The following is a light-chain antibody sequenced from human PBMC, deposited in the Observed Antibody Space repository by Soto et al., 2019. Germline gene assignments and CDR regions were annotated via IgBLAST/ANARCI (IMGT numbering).Light chain of an antibody. V-gene: IGKV3-20*01. CDR3: QQYGSSPWT. CDR1: QSVSSSY. Sequence: EIVVTQSPGTLSLSPGERATLSCRASQSVSSSYLAWYQQKPGQAPRLLIYGASSRATGIPDRFSGSGSGTDFTLTISRLEPEDFAVYYRQQYGSSPWTFGQGTKV. J-gene: IGKJ1*01. CDR2: GAS.